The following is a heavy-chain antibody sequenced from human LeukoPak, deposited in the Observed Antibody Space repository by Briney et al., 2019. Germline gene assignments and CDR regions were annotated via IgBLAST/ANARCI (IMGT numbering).Heavy chain of an antibody. CDR3: ARHLRPGIVAPAKGWFDP. CDR2: ISSSGGII. Sequence: PGGSLRLSCAASGFTFSSYTMKWVRQAPGKGLEWISYISSSGGIIQYADSVKGRIIISRDDAKNSVYLQMNSLRDGDTAVYYCARHLRPGIVAPAKGWFDPWGQGTQVTVSS. J-gene: IGHJ5*02. V-gene: IGHV3-48*02. D-gene: IGHD6-13*01. CDR1: GFTFSSYT.